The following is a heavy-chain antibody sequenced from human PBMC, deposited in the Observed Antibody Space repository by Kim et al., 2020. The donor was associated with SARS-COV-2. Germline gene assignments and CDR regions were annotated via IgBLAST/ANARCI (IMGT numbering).Heavy chain of an antibody. J-gene: IGHJ5*02. CDR3: AANFDP. Sequence: DVSNKSHSSSVEGRFTISRHNSRNTLYLQMNSLGAEDTAVYYCAANFDPWGQGTLVTVSA. V-gene: IGHV3-33*01. D-gene: IGHD3-3*01. CDR2: DVSNK.